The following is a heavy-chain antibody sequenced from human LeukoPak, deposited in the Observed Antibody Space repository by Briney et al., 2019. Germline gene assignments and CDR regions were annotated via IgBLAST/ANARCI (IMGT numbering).Heavy chain of an antibody. D-gene: IGHD3-22*01. V-gene: IGHV1-69*04. Sequence: SVKVSCKASGGTFSSYAISWVRQAPGQGLEWMGRVIPILGIANYAQKFQGRVTITADKSTSTAYMELSSLRSEDTAVYYCARDVADYYDSSGYYFDYWGQGILVTVSS. J-gene: IGHJ4*02. CDR1: GGTFSSYA. CDR3: ARDVADYYDSSGYYFDY. CDR2: VIPILGIA.